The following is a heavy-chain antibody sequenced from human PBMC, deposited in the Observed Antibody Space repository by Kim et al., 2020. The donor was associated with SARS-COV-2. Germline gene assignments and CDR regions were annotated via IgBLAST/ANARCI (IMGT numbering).Heavy chain of an antibody. D-gene: IGHD3-10*01. CDR3: AKDLYYGSSVDY. CDR2: VSGSGANT. J-gene: IGHJ4*02. Sequence: GGSLRLSCAASGFTFSTYAMNWVRQAPGKGLEWVSAVSGSGANTHYADSVKGRFTISRDNSENTLYLQMNNLRVEDTAVYYCAKDLYYGSSVDYWGQGTLVAVSS. V-gene: IGHV3-23*01. CDR1: GFTFSTYA.